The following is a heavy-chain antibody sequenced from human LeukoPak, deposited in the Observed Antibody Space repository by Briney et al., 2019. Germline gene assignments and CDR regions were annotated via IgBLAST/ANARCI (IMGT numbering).Heavy chain of an antibody. CDR1: GFTVSSNY. Sequence: GGSLRLSCAASGFTVSSNYMSWVRQAPGKGLEWVSVIYSGGSTYYADSVKGRFTISRDNSKTTLYLQMNSLRAEDTAVYYCARDNLGGPGSFDYWGQGTLVTVSS. J-gene: IGHJ4*02. CDR2: IYSGGST. D-gene: IGHD3-10*01. CDR3: ARDNLGGPGSFDY. V-gene: IGHV3-53*01.